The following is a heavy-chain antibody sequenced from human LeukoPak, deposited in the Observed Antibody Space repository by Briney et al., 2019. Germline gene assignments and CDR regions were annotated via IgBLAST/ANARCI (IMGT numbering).Heavy chain of an antibody. J-gene: IGHJ6*02. CDR1: GFTFSDYY. Sequence: GGSLRLSCAASGFTFSDYYMSWIRQAPGKGLEWVSYSSSSGSTIYYADSVKGRFTISRDNAKNSLYLRMNSLRAEDTAVYYCARDFAGDDRYYYYGMDVWGQGTTVTVSS. D-gene: IGHD3-10*01. V-gene: IGHV3-11*01. CDR3: ARDFAGDDRYYYYGMDV. CDR2: SSSSGSTI.